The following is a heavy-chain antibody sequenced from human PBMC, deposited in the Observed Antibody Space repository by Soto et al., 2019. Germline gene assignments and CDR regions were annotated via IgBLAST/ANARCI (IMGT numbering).Heavy chain of an antibody. V-gene: IGHV1-18*01. J-gene: IGHJ6*03. D-gene: IGHD3-3*01. Sequence: ASVKVSCKASGYTFTSYGISWVRQAPGQGLEWMGWISAYNGNTNYAQKLQGRVTMTTDTSTSTAYMELRSLRSDDTAVYYCARGHYDFWSGPPMDVWGKGTTVTVSS. CDR2: ISAYNGNT. CDR1: GYTFTSYG. CDR3: ARGHYDFWSGPPMDV.